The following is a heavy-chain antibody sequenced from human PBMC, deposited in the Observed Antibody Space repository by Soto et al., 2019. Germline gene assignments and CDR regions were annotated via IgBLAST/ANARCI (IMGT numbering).Heavy chain of an antibody. Sequence: SVKVSCKASGGTFSSYAISWVRQAPGQGLEWMGGIIPIFGTANYAQKFQGRVTITADESTSTAYMELSSLRSEDTAVYYCASFIGGSTPAPLRWYHKEKGYGIDVWGQGTTVTVSS. J-gene: IGHJ6*02. CDR2: IIPIFGTA. D-gene: IGHD2-2*01. V-gene: IGHV1-69*13. CDR1: GGTFSSYA. CDR3: ASFIGGSTPAPLRWYHKEKGYGIDV.